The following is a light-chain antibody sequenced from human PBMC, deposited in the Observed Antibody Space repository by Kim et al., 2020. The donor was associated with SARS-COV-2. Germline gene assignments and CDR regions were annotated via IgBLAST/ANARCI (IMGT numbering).Light chain of an antibody. CDR2: KDT. CDR1: ALPNQY. J-gene: IGLJ3*02. Sequence: SSERTQPPSVSVSPGQTARITCSGDALPNQYVYWYQQRPGRAPVLIIYKDTERPSGVPERISGSSSGTTATLTISGVQAEDESDYYCQSPDSSATWVFGGGTQLTVL. V-gene: IGLV3-25*03. CDR3: QSPDSSATWV.